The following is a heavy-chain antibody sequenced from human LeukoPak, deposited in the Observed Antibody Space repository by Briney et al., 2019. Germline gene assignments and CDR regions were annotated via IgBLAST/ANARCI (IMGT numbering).Heavy chain of an antibody. CDR1: GDSISSYY. V-gene: IGHV4-59*08. CDR2: IYYSGST. CDR3: ARHTSMAHFDY. Sequence: SETLSLTCNVSGDSISSYYWSWIRQPPGGGLEWVGYIYYSGSTNYNPSLKSRVTISVDTSKSQFSLKLSSVTAADTAVYYCARHTSMAHFDYWGQGTLVTVSP. J-gene: IGHJ4*02. D-gene: IGHD1-1*01.